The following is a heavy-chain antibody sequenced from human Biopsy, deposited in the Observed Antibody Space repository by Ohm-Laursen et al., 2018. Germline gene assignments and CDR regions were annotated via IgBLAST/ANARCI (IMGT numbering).Heavy chain of an antibody. D-gene: IGHD5-18*01. V-gene: IGHV4-61*01. CDR1: GASVSSGSDD. CDR3: ARGYAGLYEAFDF. CDR2: IYNDVST. J-gene: IGHJ3*01. Sequence: VTLSLTCTVSGASVSSGSDDWSWIRQPPGKGLEWIGNIYNDVSTKYNPSLRSRVTISADKSTNQFSLKLRAVTAADTAVYYCARGYAGLYEAFDFWGQGTVVTVAS.